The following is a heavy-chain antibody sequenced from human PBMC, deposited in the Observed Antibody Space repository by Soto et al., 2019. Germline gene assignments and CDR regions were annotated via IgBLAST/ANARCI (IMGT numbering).Heavy chain of an antibody. D-gene: IGHD2-2*01. Sequence: QQQLVQSGAEVKKPGSSVKVSCKASGGTFGNYAISWVRQAPGQGLEWMGKIIPIFKTANYAQKFQGRITITADRSTHTNTAYMELSRLRSEDTALYSCARVSIPGIYGEDVWGQGTTVTVSS. CDR2: IIPIFKTA. CDR1: GGTFGNYA. V-gene: IGHV1-69*06. J-gene: IGHJ6*02. CDR3: ARVSIPGIYGEDV.